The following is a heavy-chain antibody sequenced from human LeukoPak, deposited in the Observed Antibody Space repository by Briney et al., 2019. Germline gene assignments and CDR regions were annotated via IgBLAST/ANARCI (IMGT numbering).Heavy chain of an antibody. Sequence: GGSLRLSCAASGFTFSRYATSWVRQAPGKGLEWVSAITGSGTGTYYEDSVKGRFTISRDNSKNTLYLQMNSPRAEDTAVYYCAKEPSPYPQTDYWGQGTLVTVSS. CDR1: GFTFSRYA. CDR3: AKEPSPYPQTDY. CDR2: ITGSGTGT. J-gene: IGHJ4*02. V-gene: IGHV3-23*01.